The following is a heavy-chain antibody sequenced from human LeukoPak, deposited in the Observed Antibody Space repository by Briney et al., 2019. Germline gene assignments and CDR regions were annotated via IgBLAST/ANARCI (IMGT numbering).Heavy chain of an antibody. CDR1: GFTSSLYE. Sequence: GGSLRLSCAASGFTSSLYEINWARQAPGKGLEWVSYISSSGDTIYYADSVKGRFTISRDNAKSSLSLQMNSLRVEDTAVYYCARMGPTSLDFWGQGTLVTVPS. V-gene: IGHV3-48*03. CDR2: ISSSGDTI. CDR3: ARMGPTSLDF. J-gene: IGHJ4*02. D-gene: IGHD1-26*01.